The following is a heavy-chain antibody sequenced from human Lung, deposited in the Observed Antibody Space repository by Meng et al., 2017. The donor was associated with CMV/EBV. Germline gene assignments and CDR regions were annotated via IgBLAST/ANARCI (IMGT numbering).Heavy chain of an antibody. J-gene: IGHJ5*02. D-gene: IGHD3-3*01. CDR1: GFTFSDYY. CDR3: AREVAYDCWSGCNWFDP. V-gene: IGHV3-11*01. CDR2: ISSSGSTI. Sequence: SCAASGFTFSDYYMGWIRQAPGKGLEWVSYISSSGSTIYYADSVKGRFTISRDNAKNSLYLQMNSLRAEDTAVYYCAREVAYDCWSGCNWFDPWGQGXLVTVSS.